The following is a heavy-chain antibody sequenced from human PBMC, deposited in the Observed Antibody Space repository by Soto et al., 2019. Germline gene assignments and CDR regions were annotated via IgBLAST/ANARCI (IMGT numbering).Heavy chain of an antibody. CDR2: IIPIFATA. J-gene: IGHJ6*02. D-gene: IGHD6-6*01. CDR3: ARVGGLSSSSYYYYRMDV. CDR1: GGTFSSDA. V-gene: IGHV1-69*13. Sequence: SVEVSCKGSGGTFSSDAISWVQQAPGQGLEWMGGIIPIFATANYAQKFQGRATITADESTSTAYLQWSSLKASDTAMYYCARVGGLSSSSYYYYRMDVWGQGTTVTVSS.